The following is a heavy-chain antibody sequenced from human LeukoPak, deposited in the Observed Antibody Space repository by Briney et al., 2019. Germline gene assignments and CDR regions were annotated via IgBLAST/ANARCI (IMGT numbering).Heavy chain of an antibody. D-gene: IGHD3-3*01. J-gene: IGHJ4*02. CDR1: GFTFSSYA. Sequence: GGSLRLSCAASGFTFSSYAMSWVRQAPGKGLVWVSAISGSGGSTYYADSVKGRFTISRDNSKNTLYLQMNSLRAEDTAVYYCARDTDFWSGYYTVLDYWGQGTLVTVSS. V-gene: IGHV3-23*01. CDR3: ARDTDFWSGYYTVLDY. CDR2: ISGSGGST.